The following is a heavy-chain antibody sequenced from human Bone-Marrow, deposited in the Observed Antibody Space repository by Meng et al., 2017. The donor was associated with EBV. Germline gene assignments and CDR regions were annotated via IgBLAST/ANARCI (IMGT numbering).Heavy chain of an antibody. CDR3: ARVRSVATITLFDY. Sequence: LEQWVVGLLMRSGCFFLSGVVYGGSCGGCYWGWIRQSPGKGVEGSGEINHSGSTNYNPSVKSRVTIAVDTSKTQFSLQLSSVTAADAAVYYCARVRSVATITLFDYWGQGTLVTVSS. D-gene: IGHD5-24*01. V-gene: IGHV4-34*01. J-gene: IGHJ4*02. CDR2: INHSGST. CDR1: GGSCGGCY.